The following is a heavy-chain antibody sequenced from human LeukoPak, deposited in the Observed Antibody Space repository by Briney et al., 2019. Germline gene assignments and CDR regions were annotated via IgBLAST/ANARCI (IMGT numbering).Heavy chain of an antibody. Sequence: GGSLRLSCAASGFTFSSYAMSWVRQAPGKGLEWVSAISGSGGSTYYADSVKGRFTISRDNSKNTLYPQMNSLRAEDTAVYYCAKDQDREFYDFWSGLSAFDIWGQGTMVTVSS. CDR3: AKDQDREFYDFWSGLSAFDI. CDR2: ISGSGGST. V-gene: IGHV3-23*01. D-gene: IGHD3-3*01. CDR1: GFTFSSYA. J-gene: IGHJ3*02.